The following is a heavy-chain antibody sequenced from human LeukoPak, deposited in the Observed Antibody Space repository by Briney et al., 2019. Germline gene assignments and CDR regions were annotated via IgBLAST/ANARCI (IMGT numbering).Heavy chain of an antibody. J-gene: IGHJ4*02. CDR1: GFTFSSYW. V-gene: IGHV3-74*01. CDR2: INSDGSST. CDR3: VRDAPGREGPHY. Sequence: GGSLRLSCAASGFTFSSYWMHWVRQAPGKGLVWVSRINSDGSSTNYADSVKGRFTISRDNAKNSLSLQMDSLRVEDTAVYHCVRDAPGREGPHYWGQGILVTVSS. D-gene: IGHD1-26*01.